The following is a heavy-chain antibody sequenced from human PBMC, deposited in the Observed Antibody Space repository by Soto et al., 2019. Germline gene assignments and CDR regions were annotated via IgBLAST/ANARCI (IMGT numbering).Heavy chain of an antibody. CDR3: AGRTYG. CDR2: IYSGGTT. J-gene: IGHJ3*01. CDR1: GFDVSRNY. Sequence: EVQLVESGGGLVQPGGSLRLSCAASGFDVSRNYMSWVRQAPGKGLEWVSLIYSGGTTYYADSVKGRFTISRHSSKNTLYLQMNSLRVEDTAVYYCAGRTYGWGQGTMVTVSA. V-gene: IGHV3-53*04. D-gene: IGHD4-17*01.